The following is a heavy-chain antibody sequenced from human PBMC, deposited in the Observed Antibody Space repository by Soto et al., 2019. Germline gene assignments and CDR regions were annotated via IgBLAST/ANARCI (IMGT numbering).Heavy chain of an antibody. V-gene: IGHV4-31*03. D-gene: IGHD3-3*01. J-gene: IGHJ6*02. CDR3: ARFSTTLPIFGVVIQPHYYYGMDV. CDR1: GGSISSGGYY. Sequence: QVQLQESGPGLVKPSQTLSLTCTVSGGSISSGGYYWSWIRQHPGKGLEWIGYIYYSGSTYYNPSLKSRVTISVDTSKNHFSLKLSSVTAADTAVYYCARFSTTLPIFGVVIQPHYYYGMDVWGQGTTVTVSS. CDR2: IYYSGST.